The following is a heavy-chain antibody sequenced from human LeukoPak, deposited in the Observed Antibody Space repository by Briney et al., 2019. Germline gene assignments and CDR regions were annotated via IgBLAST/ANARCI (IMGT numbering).Heavy chain of an antibody. D-gene: IGHD6-19*01. V-gene: IGHV1-18*01. CDR1: GYTFTSYG. Sequence: ASVKVSCKVSGYTFTSYGISWVRQAPGQGLEWMGWISPYNGHTNYAQPFQGRVTMTTDTSTSSGYMELRSLGSDDTAVYYCASQAVATNDWFDPWGQGTLVTFSS. J-gene: IGHJ5*02. CDR3: ASQAVATNDWFDP. CDR2: ISPYNGHT.